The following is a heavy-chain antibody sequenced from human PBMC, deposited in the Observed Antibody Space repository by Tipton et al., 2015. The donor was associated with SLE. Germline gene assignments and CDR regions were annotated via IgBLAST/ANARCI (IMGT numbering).Heavy chain of an antibody. D-gene: IGHD1-26*01. V-gene: IGHV3-23*01. CDR1: GFTFSNYA. Sequence: SLRLSCAASGFTFSNYAMSWVRQAPGKGLEWVSAITGSGDRTYYIDSVKGRFTISRDNSKDTVYLQMNSLRAEDTAVYYCARARGVLGGSGWYFELWGRGTLVTVSS. CDR2: ITGSGDRT. J-gene: IGHJ2*01. CDR3: ARARGVLGGSGWYFEL.